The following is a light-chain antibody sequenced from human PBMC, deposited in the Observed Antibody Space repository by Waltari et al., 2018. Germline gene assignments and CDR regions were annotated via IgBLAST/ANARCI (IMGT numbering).Light chain of an antibody. CDR1: SSDVGTDNY. J-gene: IGLJ3*02. CDR2: DVS. Sequence: QSALTQPASVSGSPGQSITISCTGTSSDVGTDNYVSWYQQHPGKTPKLLIYDVSYRLSGVSYRFSAFMSGNTASLTIPGLQADDGAGYYCSSYITTNALGLFGGGTSLTVL. CDR3: SSYITTNALGL. V-gene: IGLV2-14*03.